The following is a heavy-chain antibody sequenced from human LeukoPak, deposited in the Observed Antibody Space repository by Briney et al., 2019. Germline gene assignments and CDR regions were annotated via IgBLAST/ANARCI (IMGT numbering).Heavy chain of an antibody. CDR2: ISGSGGST. CDR1: GFTFSSYA. J-gene: IGHJ6*03. D-gene: IGHD6-13*01. Sequence: GGSLILSCAASGFTFSSYAMSWVRQAPGKGLEWVSAISGSGGSTYYADSVKGRFTISRDNSKNTLYLQMNSLRAEDTAVYYCAKDRGNSWWNYYYYMDVWGKGTTVTVSS. CDR3: AKDRGNSWWNYYYYMDV. V-gene: IGHV3-23*01.